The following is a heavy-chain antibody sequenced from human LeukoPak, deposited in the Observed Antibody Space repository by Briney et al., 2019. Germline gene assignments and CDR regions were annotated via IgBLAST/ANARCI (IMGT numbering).Heavy chain of an antibody. J-gene: IGHJ6*03. V-gene: IGHV3-48*03. CDR3: ARVELAPYYYYMDV. D-gene: IGHD1-7*01. CDR2: ISSSGSTI. Sequence: GGSLRFSCAASGFSISSYEMSWVRQAPGKGLEWVSYISSSGSTIYYADSVKGRFTISRDNAKDSLYLRMNSLRAEDTAVYYCARVELAPYYYYMDVWGKGTTVTVSS. CDR1: GFSISSYE.